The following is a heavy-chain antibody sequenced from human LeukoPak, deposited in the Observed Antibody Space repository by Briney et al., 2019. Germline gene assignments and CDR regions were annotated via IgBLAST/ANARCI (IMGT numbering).Heavy chain of an antibody. CDR2: FDPEDGET. V-gene: IGHV1-24*01. Sequence: ASVKVSCKVSGYTLTELSMHWVRQAPGKGLEWMGGFDPEDGETIYAQKFQGRVTMTRDMSTSTDYMELSSLRSEDTAVYYCARDNSMEDTAWWFDPWGQGTLVTVSS. CDR3: ARDNSMEDTAWWFDP. CDR1: GYTLTELS. J-gene: IGHJ5*02. D-gene: IGHD1-1*01.